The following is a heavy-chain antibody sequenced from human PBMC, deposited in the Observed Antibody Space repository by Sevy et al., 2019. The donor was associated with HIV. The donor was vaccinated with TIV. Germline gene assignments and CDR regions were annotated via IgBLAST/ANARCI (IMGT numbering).Heavy chain of an antibody. J-gene: IGHJ2*01. CDR2: MNPNSGNT. CDR3: TRGLSFTYAKRGDWLNWYFDV. CDR1: GYTFDNYD. V-gene: IGHV1-8*01. D-gene: IGHD2-21*02. Sequence: APVKVSCQASGYTFDNYDINWVRQATGQGLEWMGWMNPNSGNTGYAEKFQGRVTMSRVSSIRTAYMELNGLTSEDTAVYYCTRGLSFTYAKRGDWLNWYFDVWGRGTLVTVSS.